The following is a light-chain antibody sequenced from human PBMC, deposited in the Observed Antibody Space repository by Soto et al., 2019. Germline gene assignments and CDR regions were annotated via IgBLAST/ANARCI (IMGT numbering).Light chain of an antibody. CDR3: ATWADSVNGVV. CDR2: SND. Sequence: QAVVTQPPSVSGTPGQTVTMSCSGNDSNIGSHSVDWYQQIPGTTPRLIINSNDERPSGVPDRFSGSKSGTSASLAISGLQSEDEADYYCATWADSVNGVVFGGGTKLTVL. CDR1: DSNIGSHS. J-gene: IGLJ2*01. V-gene: IGLV1-44*01.